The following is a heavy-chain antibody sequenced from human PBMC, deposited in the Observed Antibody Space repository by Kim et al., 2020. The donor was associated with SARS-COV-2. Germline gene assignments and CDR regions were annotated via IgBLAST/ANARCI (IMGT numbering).Heavy chain of an antibody. V-gene: IGHV3-11*04. D-gene: IGHD6-19*01. J-gene: IGHJ4*02. Sequence: GGSLRLSCAVSGFNVTDYYMTWIRQAPGKGPEWISYISGTGNTIFYADSVKGRFTISRDKATNSLFLQMNSLRAEDTALYYCTRTPSSIAVASDYWGQGTMVTLSS. CDR1: GFNVTDYY. CDR2: ISGTGNTI. CDR3: TRTPSSIAVASDY.